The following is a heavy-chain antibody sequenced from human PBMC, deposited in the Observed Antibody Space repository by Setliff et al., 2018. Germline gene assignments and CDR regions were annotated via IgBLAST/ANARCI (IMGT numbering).Heavy chain of an antibody. CDR1: GNTFTGYY. Sequence: ASVKVSCKASGNTFTGYYIHWLRQAPGQGLEWMGCISTSNGNTNYAQKLQGRVTMTTDTSTSTAYMELRSLRSDATAVYYCATSWGATPFDYWGQGTLVTVSS. CDR3: ATSWGATPFDY. D-gene: IGHD1-26*01. CDR2: ISTSNGNT. J-gene: IGHJ4*02. V-gene: IGHV1-18*04.